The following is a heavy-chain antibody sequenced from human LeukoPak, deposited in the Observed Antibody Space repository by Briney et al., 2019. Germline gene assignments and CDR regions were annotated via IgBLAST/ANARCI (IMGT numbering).Heavy chain of an antibody. CDR2: IYYSGNT. Sequence: PSETLSLTCTVSGGSITSTTYYWGWIRQPPGKGLEWIGSIYYSGNTYYNPSLKSRLTISVDTSKNQFSLNLSSVTAADTAVYYCARATWGGTTHDAFDIWGQGTMVTVSS. D-gene: IGHD1-7*01. J-gene: IGHJ3*02. CDR1: GGSITSTTYY. V-gene: IGHV4-39*07. CDR3: ARATWGGTTHDAFDI.